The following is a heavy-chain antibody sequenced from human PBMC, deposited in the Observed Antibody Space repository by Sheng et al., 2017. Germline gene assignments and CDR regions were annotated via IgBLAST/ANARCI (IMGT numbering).Heavy chain of an antibody. CDR3: AGRYCGGGICSSQYFYMDV. V-gene: IGHV3-11*05. J-gene: IGHJ6*03. CDR2: ITSYSTYM. Sequence: QVQLVESGGGLVKPGGSLRLSCAASGFVFNDYYMTWIRQAPGKGLEWVSYITSYSTYMKYADSVEGRFTISRDNAKRSLYLQMNNLRAEDTAVYFCAGRYCGGGICSSQYFYMDVWGKGTTVTVSS. D-gene: IGHD2-15*01. CDR1: GFVFNDYY.